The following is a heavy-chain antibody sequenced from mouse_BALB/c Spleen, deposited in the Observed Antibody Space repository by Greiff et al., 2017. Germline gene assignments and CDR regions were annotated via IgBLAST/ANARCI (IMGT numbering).Heavy chain of an antibody. CDR1: GFSLTSYG. CDR3: ARVYGYEYYAMDY. V-gene: IGHV2-9*02. J-gene: IGHJ4*01. CDR2: IWAGGST. Sequence: VQRVESGPGLVAPSQSLSITCTVSGFSLTSYGVHWVRQPPGKGLEWLGVIWAGGSTNYNSALMSRLSISKDNSKSQVFLKMNSLQTDDTAMYYCARVYGYEYYAMDYWGQGTSVTVSS. D-gene: IGHD1-2*01.